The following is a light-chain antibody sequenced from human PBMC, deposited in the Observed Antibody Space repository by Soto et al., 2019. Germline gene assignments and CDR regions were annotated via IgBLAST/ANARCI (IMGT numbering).Light chain of an antibody. CDR3: QQRRNSPPEIT. CDR2: DTS. CDR1: QSVSSS. Sequence: EIVLTQSPATLSLSPGERATLSCRASQSVSSSLAWYQQKPGQAPSLLFRDTSNTATGIPARFSGSGSGTDFTPPIRSLEHEDFGLYYRQQRRNSPPEITFGQGTRLAIK. J-gene: IGKJ5*01. V-gene: IGKV3-11*01.